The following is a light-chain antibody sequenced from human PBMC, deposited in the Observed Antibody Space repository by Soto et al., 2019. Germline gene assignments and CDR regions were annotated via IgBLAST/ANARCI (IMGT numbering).Light chain of an antibody. CDR2: GAS. CDR3: QQYGSSGT. Sequence: EIVLTQSPATLSVSPGDRVTLSCRASQSVSNNYLAWYQQKPGQAPRLLIYGASNRATGIPDRFSGSGSGTDFTLTISRLEPEDFAVYYCQQYGSSGTFGQGTKVDI. CDR1: QSVSNNY. V-gene: IGKV3-20*01. J-gene: IGKJ1*01.